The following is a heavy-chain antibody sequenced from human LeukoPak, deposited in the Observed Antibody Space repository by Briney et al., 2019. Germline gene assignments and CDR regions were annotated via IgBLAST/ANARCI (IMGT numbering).Heavy chain of an antibody. V-gene: IGHV7-4-1*02. J-gene: IGHJ4*02. CDR3: ARGSPGYSSYDWVPSDY. CDR2: INTNTGNP. Sequence: PGASVKVSCKASGYTFTSYAMNWVRQAPGQGLEWMGWINTNTGNPTYAQGFTGRFVFSLDTSVSTAYLQISSLKAEDTAVYYCARGSPGYSSYDWVPSDYWGQGTLVTVSS. CDR1: GYTFTSYA. D-gene: IGHD5-12*01.